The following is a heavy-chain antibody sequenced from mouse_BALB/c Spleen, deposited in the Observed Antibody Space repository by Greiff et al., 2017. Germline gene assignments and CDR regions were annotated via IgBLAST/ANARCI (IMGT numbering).Heavy chain of an antibody. J-gene: IGHJ3*01. Sequence: EVQLQQSGPELVKPGASVKISCKASGYTFTDYNMHWVKQSHGKSLEWIGYIYPYNGGTGYNQKFKSKATLTVDNSSSTAYMELRSLTSEDSAVYYCARGGYPPWFAYWGQGTLVTVSA. CDR1: GYTFTDYN. CDR3: ARGGYPPWFAY. V-gene: IGHV1S29*02. D-gene: IGHD2-2*01. CDR2: IYPYNGGT.